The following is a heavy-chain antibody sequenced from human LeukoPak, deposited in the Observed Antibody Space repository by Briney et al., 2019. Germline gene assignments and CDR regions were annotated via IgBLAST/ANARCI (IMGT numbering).Heavy chain of an antibody. D-gene: IGHD3/OR15-3a*01. Sequence: GGSLRLSCPAYGFIFSSYGMSWVRQAPWKGLEWVSSISSAGSYTQYGDSVKGRFIVSRDNAKNSLYLEMDRLRVDDTAVYYCVRGDFQSCHWGPGTLVTVSS. CDR1: GFIFSSYG. J-gene: IGHJ4*02. CDR2: ISSAGSYT. CDR3: VRGDFQSCH. V-gene: IGHV3-21*01.